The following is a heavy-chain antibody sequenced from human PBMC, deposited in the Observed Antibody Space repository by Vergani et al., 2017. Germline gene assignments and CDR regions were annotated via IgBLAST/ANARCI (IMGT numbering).Heavy chain of an antibody. Sequence: QVQLVQSGAEVKKPGSSVKVSCKASGGTFSSYAISWVRQAPGQGLEWMGGIIPIFGTANYAQKFQGRVTTTADESTMTAYMELSSLRSEYTAVYYCARDYGSGSDCDYWGQGTLVTVSS. CDR1: GGTFSSYA. CDR2: IIPIFGTA. V-gene: IGHV1-69*01. D-gene: IGHD3-10*01. J-gene: IGHJ4*02. CDR3: ARDYGSGSDCDY.